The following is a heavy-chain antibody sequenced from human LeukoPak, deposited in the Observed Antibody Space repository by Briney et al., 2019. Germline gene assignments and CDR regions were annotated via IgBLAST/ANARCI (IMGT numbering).Heavy chain of an antibody. D-gene: IGHD3-22*01. J-gene: IGHJ4*02. V-gene: IGHV1-3*01. Sequence: ASVKVSCKASGYTFTSYAMHWVRQAPGQRLEWMGWINAGNGNTKYSQKFQGRVTITRDTSASTAYMELSSLRSEDTAVYYCARATNYYDSSGYVYYFDYWGQGTLVTVSS. CDR2: INAGNGNT. CDR3: ARATNYYDSSGYVYYFDY. CDR1: GYTFTSYA.